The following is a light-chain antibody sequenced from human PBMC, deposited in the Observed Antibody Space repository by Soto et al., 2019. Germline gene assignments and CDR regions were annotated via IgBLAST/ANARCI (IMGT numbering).Light chain of an antibody. J-gene: IGLJ2*01. V-gene: IGLV1-40*01. CDR2: GNS. Sequence: QSVLTQPPSVSGAPGQRVTISCTGSSSNIGAGYDVHWYQQLPGTAPKLLIYGNSNRPSGVPDRFSGSKSGTSASLAITGLRAEDEADYYCQSYDSSLRVVFGGGTKVTVL. CDR1: SSNIGAGYD. CDR3: QSYDSSLRVV.